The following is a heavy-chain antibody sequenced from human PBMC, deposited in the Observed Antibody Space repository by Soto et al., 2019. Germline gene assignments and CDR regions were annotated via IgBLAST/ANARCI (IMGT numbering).Heavy chain of an antibody. D-gene: IGHD6-13*01. J-gene: IGHJ5*02. V-gene: IGHV4-59*08. CDR3: ARGALAAAGNNNWFDP. CDR1: GGSISSYY. Sequence: SETLSLTCTVSGGSISSYYWSWIRQPPGKGLEWIGYIYYSGSTNYNPSLKSRVTISVDTSKNQFSLKLSSVTAADTAVYYCARGALAAAGNNNWFDPWGQGTLVTVSS. CDR2: IYYSGST.